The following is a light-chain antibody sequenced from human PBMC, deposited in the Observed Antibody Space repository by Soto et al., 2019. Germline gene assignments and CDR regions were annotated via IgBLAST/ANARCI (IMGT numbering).Light chain of an antibody. CDR2: DAS. Sequence: DIQMTQSPSTLSASVGERVTITCRASQSISSCLVWYQQQPGKAPTILINDASSMASGVPSRFSGSGSGTEFTLTISSLQPDDFAAYYCQQYNSYPRTFGQGTNVEIK. CDR1: QSISSC. V-gene: IGKV1-5*01. J-gene: IGKJ1*01. CDR3: QQYNSYPRT.